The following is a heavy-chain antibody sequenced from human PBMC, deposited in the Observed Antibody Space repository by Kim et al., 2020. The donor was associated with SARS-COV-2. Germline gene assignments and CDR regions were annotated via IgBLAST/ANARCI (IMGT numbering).Heavy chain of an antibody. Sequence: VAVKSRITINPDTSKTQFSLQLNSVTPEDTAVYYCARGHVYQLLHFDYWGQGTLVTVSS. CDR3: ARGHVYQLLHFDY. D-gene: IGHD2-2*01. V-gene: IGHV6-1*01. J-gene: IGHJ4*02.